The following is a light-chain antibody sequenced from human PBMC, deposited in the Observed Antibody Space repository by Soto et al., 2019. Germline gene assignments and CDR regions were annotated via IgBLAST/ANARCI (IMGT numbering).Light chain of an antibody. CDR2: DVS. CDR3: CSYAGSPRYV. J-gene: IGLJ1*01. CDR1: SSDVGGYNY. Sequence: QSALTQPRSVSGSPGQSVTISCTGTSSDVGGYNYVSWYQQHPGKAPKVMIYDVSERPSGVPDRFSGSKSGNTASLTISGLQAEDEADNNCCSYAGSPRYVLGTGTKVTVL. V-gene: IGLV2-11*01.